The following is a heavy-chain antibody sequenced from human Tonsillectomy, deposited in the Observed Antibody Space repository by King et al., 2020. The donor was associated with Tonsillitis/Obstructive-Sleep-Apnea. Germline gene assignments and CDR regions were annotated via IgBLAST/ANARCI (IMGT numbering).Heavy chain of an antibody. J-gene: IGHJ6*02. Sequence: VQLVESGGGLVQPGGSLRLSCAASGFTFSTYGMSWVRQAPGKGPEWVSVISGSGNSTYYSDSVKGRFTISRDNYKNTLYLQMNSLRTEDTAVYYCAKDHRGGRYCSGNSCPTFGMDVWGQGTTVTVSS. CDR2: ISGSGNST. CDR3: AKDHRGGRYCSGNSCPTFGMDV. D-gene: IGHD2-15*01. V-gene: IGHV3-23*04. CDR1: GFTFSTYG.